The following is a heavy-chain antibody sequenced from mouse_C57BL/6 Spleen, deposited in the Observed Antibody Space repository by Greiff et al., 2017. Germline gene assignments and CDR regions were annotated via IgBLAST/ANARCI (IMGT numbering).Heavy chain of an antibody. CDR3: TRDSFDY. CDR1: GYTFTDYN. CDR2: INPDDGGT. V-gene: IGHV1-18*01. D-gene: IGHD3-3*01. Sequence: VQLQQSGPELVKPGASVKIPCTASGYTFTDYNMHWVKQSPGQSLEWIGDINPDDGGTIYNQKFKGKATMTVDKSSSTAYMELRSLTSEDTAVXYCTRDSFDYWGQGTTLTVSS. J-gene: IGHJ2*01.